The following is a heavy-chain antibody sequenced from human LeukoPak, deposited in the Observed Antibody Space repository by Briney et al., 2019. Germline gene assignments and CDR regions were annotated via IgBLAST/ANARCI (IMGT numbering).Heavy chain of an antibody. Sequence: ASVKVPCKASGYTFTGYYMHWVRQAPGQGLEWMGWINPNSGGTNYAQKFQGRVTMTRDTSISTAYMELSRLRSDDTAVYYCARDRRGTGNSFDYWGQGTLVTVSS. CDR2: INPNSGGT. D-gene: IGHD2-8*02. V-gene: IGHV1-2*02. J-gene: IGHJ4*02. CDR1: GYTFTGYY. CDR3: ARDRRGTGNSFDY.